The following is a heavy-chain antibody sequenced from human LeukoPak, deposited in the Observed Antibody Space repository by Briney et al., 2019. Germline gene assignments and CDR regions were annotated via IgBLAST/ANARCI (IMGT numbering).Heavy chain of an antibody. CDR2: INRSGST. J-gene: IGHJ4*02. CDR3: ARATNTVTTRPFDY. D-gene: IGHD4-17*01. V-gene: IGHV4-34*01. Sequence: SETLSLTCAVYGGSFSGYYWSWIRQPPGKGLEWIGEINRSGSTNYNPSLKSRVTISVDTSKNQFSLKLSSVTAADTAVYYCARATNTVTTRPFDYWGQGTLVTVSS. CDR1: GGSFSGYY.